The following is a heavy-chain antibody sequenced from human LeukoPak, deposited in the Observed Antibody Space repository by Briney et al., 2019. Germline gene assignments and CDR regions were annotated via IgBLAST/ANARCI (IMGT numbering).Heavy chain of an antibody. Sequence: SETLSLTCTVSGASINGYYWSWIRQRPGKGLERIGYIYYSGSTNYNPSLKSRVTISVDTSKNQFSLKLSSVTAADTAVYYCASGTYCTNGVCPYYGMDVWGQGTTVTVSS. D-gene: IGHD2-8*01. CDR2: IYYSGST. CDR3: ASGTYCTNGVCPYYGMDV. J-gene: IGHJ6*02. V-gene: IGHV4-59*01. CDR1: GASINGYY.